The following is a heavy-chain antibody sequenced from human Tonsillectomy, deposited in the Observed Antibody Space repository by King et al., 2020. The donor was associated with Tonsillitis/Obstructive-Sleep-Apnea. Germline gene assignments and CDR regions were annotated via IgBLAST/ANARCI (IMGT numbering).Heavy chain of an antibody. CDR1: GYNFTDYW. D-gene: IGHD3-10*01. CDR3: ARQVGFGSGSPLNWFDP. Sequence: LVQSGAEVKKPGESQKISCKGSGYNFTDYWIGWLRQMPEIGLEWMGIIYPGDSDTIYSPAFQGQVTISADTSISTAYLQWSSLKASDTAMYYCARQVGFGSGSPLNWFDPWGQGTLVTVSS. V-gene: IGHV5-51*01. J-gene: IGHJ5*02. CDR2: IYPGDSDT.